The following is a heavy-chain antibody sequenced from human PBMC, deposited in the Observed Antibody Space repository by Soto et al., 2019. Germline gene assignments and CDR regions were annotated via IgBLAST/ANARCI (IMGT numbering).Heavy chain of an antibody. J-gene: IGHJ4*02. V-gene: IGHV3-21*06. CDR3: ARESEDLTSNFDY. CDR2: ISSTTNYI. CDR1: GFTFTRYS. Sequence: PGGSLRLSCAASGFTFTRYSMNWVRRAPGKGLEWVSSISSTTNYIYYGDSMKGRFTISRDNAKNSLYLEMSSLRAEDTAVYYCARESEDLTSNFDYWGQGTLVTVSS.